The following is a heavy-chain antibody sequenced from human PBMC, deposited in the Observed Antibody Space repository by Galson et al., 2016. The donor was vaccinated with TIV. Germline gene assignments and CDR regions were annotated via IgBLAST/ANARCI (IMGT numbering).Heavy chain of an antibody. J-gene: IGHJ6*02. V-gene: IGHV4-61*02. CDR3: ARACRAALSGGSCLSAVDV. D-gene: IGHD2-15*01. Sequence: TLSLTCTVSGGPMYSRNYHWTWIRQPAGKGLEWIGRIYASGSTTYNAFLKRRVTMSVDTSKNQFSLNLNSVTAADTAVYYCARACRAALSGGSCLSAVDVWGQGTTVIVSS. CDR1: GGPMYSRNYH. CDR2: IYASGST.